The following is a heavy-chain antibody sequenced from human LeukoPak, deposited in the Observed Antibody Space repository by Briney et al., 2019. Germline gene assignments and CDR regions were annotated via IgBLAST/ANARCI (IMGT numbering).Heavy chain of an antibody. V-gene: IGHV4-59*01. CDR3: ARGTYYYDTSGRHAFDI. CDR1: GGSISSYY. CDR2: IYYSGST. J-gene: IGHJ3*02. Sequence: KPSETLSLTCTVSGGSISSYYWSWIRQPPGKGLEWIAYIYYSGSTNYNPSLKSRFTISVDTSKNQFSLKLSSVTAADTAVYYCARGTYYYDTSGRHAFDIWGQGTMVTVSS. D-gene: IGHD3-22*01.